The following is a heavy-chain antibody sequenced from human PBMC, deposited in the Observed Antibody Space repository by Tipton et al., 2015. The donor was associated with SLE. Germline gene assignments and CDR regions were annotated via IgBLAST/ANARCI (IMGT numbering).Heavy chain of an antibody. V-gene: IGHV3-23*04. CDR3: ARCLSGYYGMDV. D-gene: IGHD2-2*01. J-gene: IGHJ6*02. CDR1: GFTFTSFA. Sequence: VQLVQSGGGLVQPGGSLRLSCAASGFTFTSFAMNWVRQAPGKGLEWVSSISGSGGGRYYADSVKGRFTISRDNSKNTLYLQMNSLRAEDTAVYYCARCLSGYYGMDVWGQGTTVTVSS. CDR2: ISGSGGGR.